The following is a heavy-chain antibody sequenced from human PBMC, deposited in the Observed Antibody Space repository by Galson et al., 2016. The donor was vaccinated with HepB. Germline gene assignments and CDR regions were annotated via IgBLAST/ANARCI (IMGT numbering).Heavy chain of an antibody. CDR2: LSASGGAT. CDR1: GFTFNTYA. Sequence: SLRLSCAASGFTFNTYAMSWVRQAPGKGLEWVSTLSASGGATYYSDSVKGRFTISRDNSKNTLYLQMNSLRDEDTAVYYRAKGRTGTTGPVEYWGQGTLVTVSS. V-gene: IGHV3-23*01. D-gene: IGHD1-1*01. J-gene: IGHJ4*02. CDR3: AKGRTGTTGPVEY.